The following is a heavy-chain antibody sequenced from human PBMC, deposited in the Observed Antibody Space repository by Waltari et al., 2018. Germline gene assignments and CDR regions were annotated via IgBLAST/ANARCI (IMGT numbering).Heavy chain of an antibody. D-gene: IGHD3-22*01. J-gene: IGHJ6*03. CDR3: AREPSPDSSGYFYYYMDV. Sequence: EVQLVESGGGLVQPGGSLRLSCAASGFTFSRFWMHWVRQAPGKGLVWVSRINSDGSDTIYADSVKGRFTISRDNAKNTLYLQLNSLRVEDTAVYYCAREPSPDSSGYFYYYMDVWGKGTTVTVSS. CDR2: INSDGSDT. CDR1: GFTFSRFW. V-gene: IGHV3-74*01.